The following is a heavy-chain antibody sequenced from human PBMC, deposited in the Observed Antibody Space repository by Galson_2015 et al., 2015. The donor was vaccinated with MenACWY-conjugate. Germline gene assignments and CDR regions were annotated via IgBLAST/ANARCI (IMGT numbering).Heavy chain of an antibody. D-gene: IGHD4-23*01. V-gene: IGHV3-49*03. CDR1: GFTFGDYA. CDR2: IRSKAYGGTT. J-gene: IGHJ6*02. Sequence: SLRLSCAASGFTFGDYAMSWFRQAPGKGLEWVGFIRSKAYGGTTEYAASVKGRFTIPRDDSKNTLYLQMNSLKTEDTAVHYCTTESRLRWYGSVDYYYGMDVWGQGTTVTVSS. CDR3: TTESRLRWYGSVDYYYGMDV.